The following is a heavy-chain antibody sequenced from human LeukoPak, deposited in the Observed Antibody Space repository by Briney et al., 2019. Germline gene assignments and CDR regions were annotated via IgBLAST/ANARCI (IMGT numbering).Heavy chain of an antibody. V-gene: IGHV4-59*01. CDR2: INYRGST. J-gene: IGHJ2*01. CDR1: GGSISSYY. Sequence: SETLSLTCTVSGGSISSYYWSWIRQPPGKGLEWIGHINYRGSTNYNPSLKSRVTISVDTSKNQFSLKLSSVTAADTAVYNCARGLYGGYEYFDLWGRGTLVTVSS. CDR3: ARGLYGGYEYFDL. D-gene: IGHD4-17*01.